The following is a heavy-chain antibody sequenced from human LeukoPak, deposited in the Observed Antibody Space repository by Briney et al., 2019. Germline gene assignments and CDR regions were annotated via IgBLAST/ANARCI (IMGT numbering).Heavy chain of an antibody. CDR2: ISSNGSTI. CDR1: GFTFSDYY. D-gene: IGHD5-18*01. CDR3: ASYVDTALYFDY. V-gene: IGHV3-11*01. Sequence: PGGSLRLSCAASGFTFSDYYMSWIRQAPGKGLEWVSYISSNGSTIYYADSVKGRFTISRDNAKNSLYLQMNSLRAEDTAVYYCASYVDTALYFDYWGQGTLVTVSS. J-gene: IGHJ4*02.